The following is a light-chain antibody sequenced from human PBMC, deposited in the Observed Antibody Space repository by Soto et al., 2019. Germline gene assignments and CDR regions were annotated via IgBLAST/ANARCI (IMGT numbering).Light chain of an antibody. CDR1: RDISNS. Sequence: DIQMTQSPSSVSASVGARLTITCRASRDISNSLAWYQQTPGKAPKLLLRGASSLHRGVPSRFSGGGAGTEFTLTISSLQPEDFATYYCQQTSAFPRTFGQGTKVDI. J-gene: IGKJ1*01. CDR3: QQTSAFPRT. CDR2: GAS. V-gene: IGKV1-12*01.